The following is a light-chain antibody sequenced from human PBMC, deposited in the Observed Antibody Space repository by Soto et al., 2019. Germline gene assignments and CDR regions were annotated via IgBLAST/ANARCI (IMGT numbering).Light chain of an antibody. CDR3: QQYNYWPIT. CDR2: GAS. J-gene: IGKJ5*01. V-gene: IGKV3-15*01. CDR1: QSVADN. Sequence: EVVMTQSPATLSVSPGERVTLSSRSSQSVADNLAWFQQKPGQGPRLLIYGASTRATGIPARFSGSGSETDFTLTVSSLRSEDSAVYYCQQYNYWPITFGQGIRLEI.